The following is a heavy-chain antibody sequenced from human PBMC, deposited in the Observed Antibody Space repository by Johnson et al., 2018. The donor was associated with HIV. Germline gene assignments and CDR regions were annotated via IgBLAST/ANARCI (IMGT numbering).Heavy chain of an antibody. J-gene: IGHJ3*02. CDR1: GFTFSSYA. V-gene: IGHV3-NL1*01. D-gene: IGHD1-26*01. CDR2: IYSGGST. CDR3: AKDRWGELLQNAFDI. Sequence: VQLVESGGGVVQPGRSLRLSCAASGFTFSSYAMHWVRQAPGKGLEWVSVIYSGGSTYYADSVKGRCTISRDNSKSALFLQMNSLRAEDTAVYYCAKDRWGELLQNAFDIWGQGTMVTVSS.